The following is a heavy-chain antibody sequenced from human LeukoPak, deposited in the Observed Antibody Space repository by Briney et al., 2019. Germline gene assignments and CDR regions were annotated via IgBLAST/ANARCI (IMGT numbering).Heavy chain of an antibody. CDR3: ARLGPQLSSSSWGLYDSYYMDV. Sequence: GGSLRLSCAASGFSFSSYWMNWVRQAPGKGLEWVANIMQNGSETNYVDSVRGRFTITRDNAKNSVYLQMNSRRAEDTAVYYCARLGPQLSSSSWGLYDSYYMDVWGKGTTVTVSS. J-gene: IGHJ6*03. V-gene: IGHV3-7*01. D-gene: IGHD6-6*01. CDR1: GFSFSSYW. CDR2: IMQNGSET.